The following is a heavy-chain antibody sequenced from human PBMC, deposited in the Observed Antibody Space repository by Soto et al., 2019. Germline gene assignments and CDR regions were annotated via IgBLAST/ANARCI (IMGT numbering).Heavy chain of an antibody. CDR3: ARGGVTILRAYYFDY. J-gene: IGHJ4*02. V-gene: IGHV3-64*01. CDR2: ISSNGGST. D-gene: IGHD3-3*01. CDR1: RITFRSYA. Sequence: WGSLRLSCAACRITFRSYAIPLIRQAPEKGLEYVSAISSNGGSTYYANSVKGRFTISRDNSKNTLYLQMGSLRAEDMAVYYCARGGVTILRAYYFDYWGQGTLVIVSS.